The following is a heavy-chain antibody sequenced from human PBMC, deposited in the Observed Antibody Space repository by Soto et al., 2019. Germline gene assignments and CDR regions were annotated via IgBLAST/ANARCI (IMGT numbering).Heavy chain of an antibody. CDR3: AKRVKYSSSTHYLDS. CDR1: GFTFSTYG. D-gene: IGHD6-6*01. J-gene: IGHJ4*02. Sequence: GGSLRLSCAASGFTFSTYGMAWVRQAPGKGLEWISSVSDSDDSTYYADYVKGRVNITRDNSKNTLFLQINSLRVEVTAVYYCAKRVKYSSSTHYLDSWGQGTLVTVSS. CDR2: VSDSDDST. V-gene: IGHV3-23*01.